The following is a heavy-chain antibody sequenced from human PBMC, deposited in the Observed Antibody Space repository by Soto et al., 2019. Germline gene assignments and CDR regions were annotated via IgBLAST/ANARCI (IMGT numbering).Heavy chain of an antibody. J-gene: IGHJ6*01. CDR1: DPTHW. CDR3: ARLVNYYFGMDV. CDR2: IYPGDSDT. Sequence: PAESLNISCEASDPTHWMGWVRQKPGKGLEWMGIIYPGDSDTKYSPSFQGQVTISVDKSISTAYLHWSSLKASDTATYYCARLVNYYFGMDVWGLGTTVTVSS. V-gene: IGHV5-51*01.